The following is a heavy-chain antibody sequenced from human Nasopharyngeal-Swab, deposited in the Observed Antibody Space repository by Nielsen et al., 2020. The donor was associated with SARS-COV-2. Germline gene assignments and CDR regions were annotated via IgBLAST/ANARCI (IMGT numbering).Heavy chain of an antibody. Sequence: GESLKISCAASGFTFSSYSMNWVRQAPGKGLEWVSYISSSSSTIYYADSVKGRFTISRDNAKNSLYLQMNSLRDEDTAVYYCTSNWNDIRYYYYGMDGWVQGTTVTVSS. D-gene: IGHD1-1*01. CDR3: TSNWNDIRYYYYGMDG. CDR1: GFTFSSYS. CDR2: ISSSSSTI. J-gene: IGHJ6*02. V-gene: IGHV3-48*02.